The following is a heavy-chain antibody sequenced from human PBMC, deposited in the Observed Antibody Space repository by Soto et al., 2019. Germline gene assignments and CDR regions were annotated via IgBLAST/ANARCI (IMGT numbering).Heavy chain of an antibody. Sequence: PSETLSLTCTVSGDSIGSGNKYWSWIRQAPGKGLECIGYIFSSGSTYYNPSLKSRVTISVDTSKNQFSLKLSSVTAADTAVYYCARVGEAAAGRLGGQFDYWGQGTLVTVSS. J-gene: IGHJ4*02. V-gene: IGHV4-30-4*01. CDR2: IFSSGST. CDR3: ARVGEAAAGRLGGQFDY. D-gene: IGHD6-13*01. CDR1: GDSIGSGNKY.